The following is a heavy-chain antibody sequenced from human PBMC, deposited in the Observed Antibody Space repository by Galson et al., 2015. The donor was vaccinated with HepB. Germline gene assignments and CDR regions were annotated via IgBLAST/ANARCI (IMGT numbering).Heavy chain of an antibody. CDR3: AREVAAGGAAWFDP. Sequence: SLRLSCAATGFSFSDFQMNWVRQAPGKGLEWVSSISDSSSYKYYGDPVKGRFTVSRDNANNSLYLRMHSLRAEDTAVYYCAREVAAGGAAWFDPWAREPWSPSRQ. CDR1: GFSFSDFQ. D-gene: IGHD6-13*01. J-gene: IGHJ5*02. V-gene: IGHV3-21*01. CDR2: ISDSSSYK.